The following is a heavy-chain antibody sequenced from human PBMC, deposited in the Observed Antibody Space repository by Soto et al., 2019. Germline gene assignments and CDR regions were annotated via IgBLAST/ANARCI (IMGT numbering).Heavy chain of an antibody. CDR3: ARLPGITTGRRDY. V-gene: IGHV4-39*01. Sequence: QLQLQESGPGLVKPSENLSLTCSVAGGSISSPSYYWGWIRQPPGKGLEWIGSIYYSGNTYYNPYLKSRVNIFVDTSRNQFSLKVNSVTAADTAVYFCARLPGITTGRRDYWGQGTLVTVSS. D-gene: IGHD1-1*01. CDR1: GGSISSPSYY. J-gene: IGHJ4*02. CDR2: IYYSGNT.